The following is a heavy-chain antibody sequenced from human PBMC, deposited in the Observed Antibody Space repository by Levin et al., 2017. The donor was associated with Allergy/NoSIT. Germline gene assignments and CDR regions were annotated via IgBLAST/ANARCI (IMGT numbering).Heavy chain of an antibody. D-gene: IGHD5-24*01. CDR3: AKDGGMARYYYYGMDV. V-gene: IGHV3-30*18. J-gene: IGHJ6*02. CDR1: GFIFSNYG. CDR2: ISSDETKK. Sequence: GGSLRLSCAASGFIFSNYGMHWVRQASGKGLAWVAAISSDETKKNYGDFVEGRFTISRDNSKNTVYLEMNSLRPEDTAVYFCAKDGGMARYYYYGMDVWGQGTTVTVSS.